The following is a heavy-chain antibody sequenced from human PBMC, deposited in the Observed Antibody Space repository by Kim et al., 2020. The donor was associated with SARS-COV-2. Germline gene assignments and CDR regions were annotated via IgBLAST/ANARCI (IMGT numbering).Heavy chain of an antibody. CDR3: ARSGNGYNAFGI. D-gene: IGHD5-12*01. V-gene: IGHV3-11*01. CDR2: ISTRGESI. J-gene: IGHJ4*02. Sequence: GGSLRLSCAASGLSLSDSYMNWVSQAPGKGLEWLSFISTRGESIFYADSVEGRFTISRDNAKNSLYLQMNYLRDEDTAVYYCARSGNGYNAFGIWGQGVLVTVSS. CDR1: GLSLSDSY.